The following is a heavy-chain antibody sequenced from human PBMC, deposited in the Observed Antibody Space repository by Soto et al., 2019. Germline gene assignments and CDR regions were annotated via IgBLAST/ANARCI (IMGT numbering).Heavy chain of an antibody. CDR3: ARDSRYSSGWSH. J-gene: IGHJ4*02. CDR2: ISADNGNT. D-gene: IGHD6-19*01. CDR1: GYTFTSYA. Sequence: ASVKVSCKASGYTFTSYAMHWVRQAPGQGLEWMGWISADNGNTNYAQKLQGRVTMTTDTSTSTAYMELRSLRSDDTAVYYCARDSRYSSGWSHWGQGTLVTVSS. V-gene: IGHV1-18*01.